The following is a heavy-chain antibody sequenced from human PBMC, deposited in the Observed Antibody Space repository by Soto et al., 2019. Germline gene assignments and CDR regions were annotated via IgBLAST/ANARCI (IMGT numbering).Heavy chain of an antibody. CDR2: LSASSDNT. Sequence: EVQLLESGGGLVQPGGSLRLSCAASGFTFSIYAMTWVRQAPGKGLEWVSSLSASSDNTYYADSVKGRFTISRDNSKNTLYLQMNSLRAEDTAVYYCAEDESNSNPLYYFDYWGQGTLVTVSS. D-gene: IGHD4-4*01. J-gene: IGHJ4*02. V-gene: IGHV3-23*01. CDR1: GFTFSIYA. CDR3: AEDESNSNPLYYFDY.